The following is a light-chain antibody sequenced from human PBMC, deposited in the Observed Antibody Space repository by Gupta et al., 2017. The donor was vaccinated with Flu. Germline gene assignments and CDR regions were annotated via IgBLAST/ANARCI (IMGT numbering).Light chain of an antibody. Sequence: DIQMTQSPSTLSASVGDRVTITFRASQSISSWLAWYKHKPGKAPKLLTYKASSLESGVPSRFSGTGYGTEFTLTISSLQPDDFATYYCQQYNSYSPYTFGQGTKMELK. CDR3: QQYNSYSPYT. CDR2: KAS. CDR1: QSISSW. J-gene: IGKJ2*01. V-gene: IGKV1-5*03.